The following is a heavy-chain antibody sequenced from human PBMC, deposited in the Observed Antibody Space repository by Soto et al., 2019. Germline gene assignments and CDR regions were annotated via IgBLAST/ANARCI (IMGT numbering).Heavy chain of an antibody. CDR2: VYYSGST. D-gene: IGHD1-1*01. V-gene: IGHV4-31*03. Sequence: SETLSLTCTVSGGSISSGVYYWSWIRQHPGKGLEWIGYVYYSGSTYYNPSLKSRVTISVDTSKNQFSLKLSSVTAADTAVYYCARDRGQQYDYWGQGTLVTVSS. J-gene: IGHJ4*02. CDR1: GGSISSGVYY. CDR3: ARDRGQQYDY.